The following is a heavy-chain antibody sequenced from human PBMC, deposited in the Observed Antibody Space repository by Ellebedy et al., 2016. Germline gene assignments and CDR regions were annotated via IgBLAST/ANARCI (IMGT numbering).Heavy chain of an antibody. Sequence: GGSLRLSXAASGFTFSSYSMNWVRQAPGKGLEWVSYISSSGSTIYYADSVKGRFTISRDNAKNSLYLQMNSLRAEDTAVYYCARDRVRVDIVVVPAAMESYYYYGMDVWGQGTTVTVSS. V-gene: IGHV3-48*04. CDR2: ISSSGSTI. CDR1: GFTFSSYS. J-gene: IGHJ6*02. D-gene: IGHD2-2*01. CDR3: ARDRVRVDIVVVPAAMESYYYYGMDV.